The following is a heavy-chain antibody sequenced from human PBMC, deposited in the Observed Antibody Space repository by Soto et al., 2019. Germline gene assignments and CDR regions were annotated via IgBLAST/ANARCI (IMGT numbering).Heavy chain of an antibody. CDR1: GFTLSSYW. J-gene: IGHJ4*02. CDR3: ARDRGYCSSTSCSQFGY. Sequence: EEQLVESGGGLVQPGGSLRLSCAASGFTLSSYWMHWVRQAPGKGLVWVSRINSDGSSTSYADSVKGRFTISRDNAKNTLYLQMNSLRAEDTAVYYCARDRGYCSSTSCSQFGYWGQGTLVTVSS. CDR2: INSDGSST. V-gene: IGHV3-74*01. D-gene: IGHD2-2*01.